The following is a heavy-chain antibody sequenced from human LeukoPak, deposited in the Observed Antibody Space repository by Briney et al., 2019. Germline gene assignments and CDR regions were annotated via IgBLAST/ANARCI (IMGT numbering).Heavy chain of an antibody. D-gene: IGHD2-2*01. CDR1: GFTFSSYA. CDR2: ISYDGSNK. V-gene: IGHV3-30*04. J-gene: IGHJ4*02. CDR3: ARAKAGYARGFDY. Sequence: GGSLRLSCAASGFTFSSYAMHWVRQAPGKGLEWVAVISYDGSNKYYADSVKGRFTISRDNSKNTLYLQMNSLRAEDTAIYYCARAKAGYARGFDYWGQGTLVTVSS.